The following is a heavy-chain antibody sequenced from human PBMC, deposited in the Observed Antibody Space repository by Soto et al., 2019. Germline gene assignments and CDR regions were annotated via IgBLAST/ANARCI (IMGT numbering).Heavy chain of an antibody. D-gene: IGHD3-3*01. Sequence: SSVKVSCKASGGTFSSYAISWVRQAPGQGLEWMGGIIPIFGTANYAQKFQGRVTITADESTSTAYMELSSLRSEDTAVYYCARGHRPTTIFGVVPRYYYGMDVWGQVTTVTVSS. CDR3: ARGHRPTTIFGVVPRYYYGMDV. CDR2: IIPIFGTA. J-gene: IGHJ6*02. CDR1: GGTFSSYA. V-gene: IGHV1-69*13.